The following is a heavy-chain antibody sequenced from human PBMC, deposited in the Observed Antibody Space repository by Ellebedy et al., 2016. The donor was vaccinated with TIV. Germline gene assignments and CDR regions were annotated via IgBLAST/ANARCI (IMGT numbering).Heavy chain of an antibody. CDR2: INQDGSDK. D-gene: IGHD4-17*01. CDR3: ATDGSYGDYRSPTHAFVM. J-gene: IGHJ3*02. Sequence: GGSLRLSCAVSGFSFNSYWMSWVRQAPGKGLEWVANINQDGSDKYYVDSLRGRFTISRDNAKNSVYLQMNSLRGEDTAVYYCATDGSYGDYRSPTHAFVMWGQGTLVTVSS. CDR1: GFSFNSYW. V-gene: IGHV3-7*01.